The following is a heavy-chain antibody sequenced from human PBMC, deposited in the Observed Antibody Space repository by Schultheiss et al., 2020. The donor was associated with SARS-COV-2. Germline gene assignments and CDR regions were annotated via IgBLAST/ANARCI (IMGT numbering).Heavy chain of an antibody. CDR2: IYSGGST. CDR3: ASRVSYSLDAFDI. Sequence: GGSLRLSCAASGFTVSSNYMSWVRQAPGTGLEWVSVIYSGGSTYYADSVKGRFTISRDNSKNTLYLQMNSLRAEDTAVYYCASRVSYSLDAFDIWGQVTMVTVSS. D-gene: IGHD6-13*01. J-gene: IGHJ3*02. CDR1: GFTVSSNY. V-gene: IGHV3-66*01.